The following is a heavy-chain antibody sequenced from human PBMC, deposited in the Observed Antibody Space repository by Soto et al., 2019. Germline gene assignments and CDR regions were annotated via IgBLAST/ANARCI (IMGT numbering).Heavy chain of an antibody. J-gene: IGHJ5*02. CDR1: GGSISSYY. CDR3: AGLGYCSGGSCYSSSWFDP. Sequence: SETLSLTCTVSGGSISSYYWSWIRQPPGKGLEWIGYIYYSGSTNYNPSLKSRVTISVDTSKNQFSLKLSSVTAADTAVYYCAGLGYCSGGSCYSSSWFDPWGQGTLVTVSS. CDR2: IYYSGST. D-gene: IGHD2-15*01. V-gene: IGHV4-59*08.